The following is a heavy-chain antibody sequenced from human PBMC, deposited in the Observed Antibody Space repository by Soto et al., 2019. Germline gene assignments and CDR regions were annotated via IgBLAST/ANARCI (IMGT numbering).Heavy chain of an antibody. V-gene: IGHV3-53*04. Sequence: EAQLVESGGGLVQPGGSLRLSCVASEFSVSATKYMNWLRQAPDKGLEWASVIYSGGTYYYADSVKGRFTISRHDSKNTLYLQMDSLRPEDTAVYFWARANDLNAFDMWGQGTMVTVSS. CDR3: ARANDLNAFDM. CDR1: EFSVSATKY. CDR2: IYSGGTY. J-gene: IGHJ3*02.